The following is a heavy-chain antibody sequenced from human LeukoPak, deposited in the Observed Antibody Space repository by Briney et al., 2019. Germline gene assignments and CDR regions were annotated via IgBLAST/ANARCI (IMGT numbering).Heavy chain of an antibody. J-gene: IGHJ4*02. CDR2: ISYDGSNK. D-gene: IGHD3-10*01. V-gene: IGHV3-30*18. Sequence: GRSLRLSCAASGFTFSSYGMHWVRQAPGKGLEWVAVISYDGSNKYYADSVKGRFTISRDNSKNTLYLQMNSLRAEDTAVYYCAKGIHYGSGSYPGYWGQGTLVTVSS. CDR3: AKGIHYGSGSYPGY. CDR1: GFTFSSYG.